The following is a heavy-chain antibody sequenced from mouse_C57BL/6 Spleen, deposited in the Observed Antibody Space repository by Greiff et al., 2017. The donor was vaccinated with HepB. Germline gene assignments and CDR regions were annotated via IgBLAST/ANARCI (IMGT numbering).Heavy chain of an antibody. CDR2: IWRGGST. Sequence: VQLQESGPGLVQPSQSLSITCTVSGFSLTSYGVHWVRQSPGKGLEWLGVIWRGGSTDYNAAFMSRLSITKDNSKSQVFFKMNSLQADDTAIYYCAKSGDYDGYYVGFAYWGQGTLVTVSA. D-gene: IGHD2-3*01. J-gene: IGHJ3*01. CDR3: AKSGDYDGYYVGFAY. V-gene: IGHV2-5*01. CDR1: GFSLTSYG.